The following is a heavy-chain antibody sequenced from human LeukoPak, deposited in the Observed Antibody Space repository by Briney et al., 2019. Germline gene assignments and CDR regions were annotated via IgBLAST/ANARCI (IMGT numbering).Heavy chain of an antibody. CDR2: IIPILGIA. V-gene: IGHV1-69*04. CDR3: ARDRRLGVGATDYYYYGMDV. D-gene: IGHD1-26*01. CDR1: GGTFSSYA. J-gene: IGHJ6*02. Sequence: RASVEVSCKASGGTFSSYAISWVRQAPGQGLEWMGRIIPILGIANYAQKFQGRVTITADKSTSTAYMELSSLRSEDTAVYYCARDRRLGVGATDYYYYGMDVWGQGTTVTVSS.